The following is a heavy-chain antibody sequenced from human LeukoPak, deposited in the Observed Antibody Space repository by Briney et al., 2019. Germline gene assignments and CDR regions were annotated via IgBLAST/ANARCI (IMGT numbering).Heavy chain of an antibody. CDR1: GFTFSSYS. J-gene: IGHJ4*02. Sequence: GGSLRLSCAASGFTFSSYSMNWVRQAPGKGLEWVSSISSSSSYIYYADSVKGRFTISRDNAKNSLYLQMNSLRAEDTAVYYCARGDNIVVVIAAYYFDYWGQGTLVTVSS. CDR3: ARGDNIVVVIAAYYFDY. CDR2: ISSSSSYI. V-gene: IGHV3-21*01. D-gene: IGHD2-21*01.